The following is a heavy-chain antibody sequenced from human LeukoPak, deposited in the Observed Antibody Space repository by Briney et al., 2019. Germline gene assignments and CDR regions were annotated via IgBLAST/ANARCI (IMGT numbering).Heavy chain of an antibody. Sequence: GGSLRLSCAASGFTFSGYWMSWVRQAPGKGLEGVANIKHDGSERYYADSVKGRFTISRDNAKNSLYLQMNSLRAEDKAIYYCARDIIVAWKFDFWGQGTLVTVSS. V-gene: IGHV3-7*03. CDR2: IKHDGSER. J-gene: IGHJ4*02. CDR1: GFTFSGYW. D-gene: IGHD1-1*01. CDR3: ARDIIVAWKFDF.